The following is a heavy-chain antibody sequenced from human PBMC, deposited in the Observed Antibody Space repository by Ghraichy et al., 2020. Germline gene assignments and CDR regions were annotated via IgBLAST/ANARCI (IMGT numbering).Heavy chain of an antibody. J-gene: IGHJ4*02. Sequence: SENLSLTCAVSGDSMTDTNWWSWIRQPPGKGLEWIGEVHPEGGTNYNPSLKSRVSITVDKSKKQFSLKLTSVTAADSAVYYCARRDFSGSWMALYWCQGTLVGFSS. CDR3: ARRDFSGSWMALY. CDR1: GDSMTDTNW. V-gene: IGHV4-4*02. CDR2: VHPEGGT. D-gene: IGHD6-13*01.